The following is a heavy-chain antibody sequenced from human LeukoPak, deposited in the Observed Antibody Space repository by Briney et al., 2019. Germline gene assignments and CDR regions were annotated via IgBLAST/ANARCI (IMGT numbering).Heavy chain of an antibody. CDR2: IKQDGSEK. CDR1: GFTFSSYW. Sequence: GGSLRLSCAASGFTFSSYWMSWVRQAPGKGLEWVANIKQDGSEKYYVDSVKGRFTISRDNAKNSLYLQMNSLRAEDTAVYYCASSPINFWSGYTKNEIYFDYWGQGPLVSVSS. J-gene: IGHJ4*02. D-gene: IGHD3-3*01. V-gene: IGHV3-7*01. CDR3: ASSPINFWSGYTKNEIYFDY.